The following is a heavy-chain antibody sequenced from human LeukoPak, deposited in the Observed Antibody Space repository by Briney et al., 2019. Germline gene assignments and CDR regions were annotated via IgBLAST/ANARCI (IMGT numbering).Heavy chain of an antibody. J-gene: IGHJ5*02. V-gene: IGHV4-59*01. CDR3: AKRPSIIVGVSNWFDP. Sequence: KPSETLSLTCTVSGGSISSYYWSWIRQPPGKGLEWIGYLYYSGSTNYNPSLKSRVTISVDTSKNQFSLKLSSVTAADTAVYYCAKRPSIIVGVSNWFDPWGQGTLVTVSS. CDR1: GGSISSYY. D-gene: IGHD1-26*01. CDR2: LYYSGST.